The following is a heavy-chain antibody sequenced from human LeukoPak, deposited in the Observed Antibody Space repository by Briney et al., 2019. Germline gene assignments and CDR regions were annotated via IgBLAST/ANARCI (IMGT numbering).Heavy chain of an antibody. CDR2: ISSSSSYI. J-gene: IGHJ4*02. Sequence: PGGSLRLSCAASGFTFSSYSMNWVRQAPGKGLGWVSSISSSSSYIYYADSVKGRFTISRDNAKNSLYLQMNSLRAEDTAVYYCARDPLTPYCSSTSCYQDYWGQGTLVTVSS. CDR1: GFTFSSYS. D-gene: IGHD2-2*01. CDR3: ARDPLTPYCSSTSCYQDY. V-gene: IGHV3-21*01.